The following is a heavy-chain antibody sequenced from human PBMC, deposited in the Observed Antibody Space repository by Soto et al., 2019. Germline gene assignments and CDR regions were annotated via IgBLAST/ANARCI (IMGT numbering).Heavy chain of an antibody. D-gene: IGHD6-13*01. Sequence: SETLSLTCTVSGGSINVYYWSWIRQPPGKGLEWVGYIYNSGSTYYNPSLKSRVTISVDTSKNQFSLKLNSVTAADTAVYYCASRHSSPYFDYWGQGTLVTVSS. V-gene: IGHV4-59*08. CDR1: GGSINVYY. J-gene: IGHJ4*02. CDR3: ASRHSSPYFDY. CDR2: IYNSGST.